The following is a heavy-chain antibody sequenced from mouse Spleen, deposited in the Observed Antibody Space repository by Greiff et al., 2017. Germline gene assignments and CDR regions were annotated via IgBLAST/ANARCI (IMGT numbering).Heavy chain of an antibody. CDR3: ARVYYDYDGYAMDY. Sequence: DVMLVESGGGLVKPGGSLKLSCAASGFTFSSYTMSWVRQTPAKRLEWVATISSGGGNTYYPDSVKGRFTISRDNARNTLYLQMSSLRSEDTAMYYCARVYYDYDGYAMDYWGQGTSVTVSS. V-gene: IGHV5-9*01. D-gene: IGHD2-4*01. CDR2: ISSGGGNT. CDR1: GFTFSSYT. J-gene: IGHJ4*01.